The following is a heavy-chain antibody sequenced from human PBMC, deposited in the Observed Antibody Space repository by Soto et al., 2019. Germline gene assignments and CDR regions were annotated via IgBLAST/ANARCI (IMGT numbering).Heavy chain of an antibody. Sequence: QVQLVESGGGVVQPGRSLRLSCAASGFTFSSYGMHWVRQAPGKGLEWVAVIWYDGSNKYYADSVKGRFTISRDNSKNTLYLQMNRLRAEDTAVYYCASTLPEYSSGWYLDYWGQGTLVTVSS. J-gene: IGHJ4*02. CDR3: ASTLPEYSSGWYLDY. CDR1: GFTFSSYG. D-gene: IGHD6-19*01. V-gene: IGHV3-33*01. CDR2: IWYDGSNK.